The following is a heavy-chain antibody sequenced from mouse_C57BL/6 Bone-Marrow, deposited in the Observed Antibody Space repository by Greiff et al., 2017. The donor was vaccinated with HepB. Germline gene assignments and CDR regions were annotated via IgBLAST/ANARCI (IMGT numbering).Heavy chain of an antibody. CDR2: INPGSGGT. J-gene: IGHJ2*01. CDR1: GYAFTNYL. CDR3: AFLILTTVVATND. D-gene: IGHD1-1*01. Sequence: VKLQQSGAELVRPGTSVKVSCKASGYAFTNYLIEWVKQRPGQGLEWIGVINPGSGGTNYNEKFKGKATLTADKSSSTAYMQLSSLTSEDSAVYFCAFLILTTVVATNDGGKGTTLTVSS. V-gene: IGHV1-54*01.